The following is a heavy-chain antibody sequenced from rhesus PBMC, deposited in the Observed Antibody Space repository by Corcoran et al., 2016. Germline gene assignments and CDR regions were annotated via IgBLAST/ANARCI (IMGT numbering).Heavy chain of an antibody. CDR1: GGSISDSYR. CDR3: ARDYYGSGLLDY. D-gene: IGHD3-28*01. CDR2: IYGSSMST. J-gene: IGHJ4*01. V-gene: IGHV4S10*01. Sequence: QVQLQKSGPGVVKPSETLSLTCAVSGGSISDSYRWTWIRQPPGKGLEWIGYIYGSSMSTNYNPSLKSRVTISKDTSKNQFSLKLTSVTAADTAVYYCARDYYGSGLLDYWGQGVLVTVSS.